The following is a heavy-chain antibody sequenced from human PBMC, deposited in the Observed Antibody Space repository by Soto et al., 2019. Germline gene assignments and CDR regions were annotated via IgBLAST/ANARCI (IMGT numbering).Heavy chain of an antibody. CDR1: GLSLSTNGVA. CDR2: IYLGDDN. J-gene: IGHJ5*02. Sequence: HITLKESGLQLVKPTQTLTLTCSFSGLSLSTNGVAVGWIRQPPGKALEWLALIYLGDDNRYNPSLKSRLAITKDTSKNQVVLTMTNKDPVDTGTYSCARMLVNDLLGNRFDPWGQGILVTVSS. CDR3: ARMLVNDLLGNRFDP. V-gene: IGHV2-5*02. D-gene: IGHD3-9*01.